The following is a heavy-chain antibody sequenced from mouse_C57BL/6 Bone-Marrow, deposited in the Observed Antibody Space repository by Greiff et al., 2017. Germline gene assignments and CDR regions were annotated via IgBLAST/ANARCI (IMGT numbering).Heavy chain of an antibody. CDR1: GFTFSSYG. CDR3: AREDGGPWFAY. J-gene: IGHJ3*01. V-gene: IGHV5-6*01. CDR2: ISSGGSYT. Sequence: DVHLVESGGDLVKPGGSLKLSCAASGFTFSSYGMSWVRQTPDKRLEWVATISSGGSYTYYPDSVKGRFTIYRDNAKNTLYLQMSSLKSEDTAMYYCAREDGGPWFAYWGQGTLVTVSA.